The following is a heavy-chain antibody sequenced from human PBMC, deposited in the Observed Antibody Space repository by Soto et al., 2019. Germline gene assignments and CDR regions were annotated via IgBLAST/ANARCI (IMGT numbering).Heavy chain of an antibody. V-gene: IGHV1-3*01. CDR1: GYTFTSYA. D-gene: IGHD2-2*01. Sequence: ASVKVSCKASGYTFTSYAMHWVRQAPGQRLEWMGWINAGNGNTKYSQKFQGRVTITRDTSASTAYMELSSLRSEDTAVYYCARGIVVVPAAWFSGAFDIWGQGTMVTVSS. CDR3: ARGIVVVPAAWFSGAFDI. CDR2: INAGNGNT. J-gene: IGHJ3*02.